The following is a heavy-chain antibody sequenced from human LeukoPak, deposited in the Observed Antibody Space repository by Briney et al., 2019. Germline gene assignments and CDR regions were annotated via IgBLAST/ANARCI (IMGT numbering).Heavy chain of an antibody. D-gene: IGHD1-26*01. CDR2: ISLSGLT. V-gene: IGHV4-4*02. CDR3: SRENGTFSPFDF. CDR1: GGSISTTNW. J-gene: IGHJ4*02. Sequence: PSGTLSLTCGVSGGSISTTNWWSWVRQSPGQGLEWIGEISLSGLTNYSPSLSGRVTMSLDKPKNQLSLNLSSVTAADTAVYYCSRENGTFSPFDFWGQGTLVTVPS.